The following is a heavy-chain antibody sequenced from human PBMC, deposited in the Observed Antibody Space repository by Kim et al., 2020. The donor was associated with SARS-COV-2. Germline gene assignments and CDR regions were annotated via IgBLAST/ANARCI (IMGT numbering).Heavy chain of an antibody. J-gene: IGHJ6*02. D-gene: IGHD5-12*01. V-gene: IGHV4-31*02. CDR3: ARGSGFHYYYYYYGMDV. Sequence: LKSRVTIAVDTAKNQFSLKLSSVTAADTAVYYCARGSGFHYYYYYYGMDVWGQGTTVTVSS.